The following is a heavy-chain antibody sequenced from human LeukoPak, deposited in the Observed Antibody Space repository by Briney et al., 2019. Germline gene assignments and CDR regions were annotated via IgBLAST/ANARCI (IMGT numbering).Heavy chain of an antibody. CDR1: GGSISSGGYY. Sequence: SQTLSLTCTVSGGSISSGGYYWSWIRQHPGQGLEWIGYIYYSGSTYYNPSLKSRVTISVDTSKSQFSLKLSSVTAADTAVYYCARGYYDSSGWYYFDYWGQGTLVTVSS. D-gene: IGHD3-22*01. J-gene: IGHJ4*02. V-gene: IGHV4-31*03. CDR3: ARGYYDSSGWYYFDY. CDR2: IYYSGST.